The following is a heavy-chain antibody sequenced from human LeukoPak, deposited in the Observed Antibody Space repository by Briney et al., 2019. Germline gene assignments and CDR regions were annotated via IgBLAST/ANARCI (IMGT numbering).Heavy chain of an antibody. CDR3: ARGPPLRYFDWPGYFDY. V-gene: IGHV4-38-2*02. CDR2: INHSGST. Sequence: PSETLSLTCTVSGYSISSGYYWGWIRQPPGKGLEWIGEINHSGSTNYNPSLKSRVTISVDTSKNQFSLKLSSVTAADTAVYYCARGPPLRYFDWPGYFDYWGQGTLVTVSS. CDR1: GYSISSGYY. J-gene: IGHJ4*02. D-gene: IGHD3-9*01.